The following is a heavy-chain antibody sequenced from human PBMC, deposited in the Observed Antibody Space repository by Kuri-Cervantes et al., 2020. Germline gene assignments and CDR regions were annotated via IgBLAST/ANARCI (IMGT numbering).Heavy chain of an antibody. CDR1: GYTFTGYY. Sequence: ASVKVSCKASGYTFTGYYMHWVRQAPGQGLEWMGWINPNSGGTNYAQKLQGWVTMTRDTSISTAYMELSRLRSDDTAVYYCARGVPDIVVVPAAMRDRLNWFDPWGQGTLVTVSS. V-gene: IGHV1-2*04. J-gene: IGHJ5*02. CDR3: ARGVPDIVVVPAAMRDRLNWFDP. D-gene: IGHD2-2*01. CDR2: INPNSGGT.